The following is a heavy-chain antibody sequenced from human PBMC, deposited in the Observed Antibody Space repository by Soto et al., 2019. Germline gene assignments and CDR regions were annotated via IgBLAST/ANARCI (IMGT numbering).Heavy chain of an antibody. CDR2: IHSGGNT. D-gene: IGHD3-3*01. V-gene: IGHV3-66*01. Sequence: GGSLRLSCAASGFTVSTNYMTWVRQAPGKGLEWVSVIHSGGNTYYADSVKGRFTISRDNSENTLYLQMNSLRAEDTALYYCAREAEYDLWSDPGWFDPWGQGTLVTVSS. CDR1: GFTVSTNY. CDR3: AREAEYDLWSDPGWFDP. J-gene: IGHJ5*02.